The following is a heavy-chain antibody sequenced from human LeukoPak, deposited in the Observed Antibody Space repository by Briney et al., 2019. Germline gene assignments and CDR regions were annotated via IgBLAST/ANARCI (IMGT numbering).Heavy chain of an antibody. CDR3: AKSSCSIFDY. D-gene: IGHD2-21*01. CDR1: GGSISSYY. V-gene: IGHV4-59*01. J-gene: IGHJ4*02. CDR2: IYYSGST. Sequence: SETLSLTCTVSGGSISSYYWSWIRQPPGKGLEWIGYIYYSGSTNYNPSLKSRVTISVDTSKNQFSLKLSSVTAADTAVYYCAKSSCSIFDYWGQGTLVTVSS.